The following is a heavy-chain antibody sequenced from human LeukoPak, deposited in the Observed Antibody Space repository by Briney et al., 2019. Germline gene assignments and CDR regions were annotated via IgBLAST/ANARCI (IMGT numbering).Heavy chain of an antibody. V-gene: IGHV4-34*01. D-gene: IGHD1-26*01. CDR1: GGSFSGYY. J-gene: IGHJ4*02. CDR2: INHSGST. CDR3: ARDKSYSGSSHDY. Sequence: SETLSLTCAVYGGSFSGYYWSWIRQPPGKGLEWIGEINHSGSTNYNPSLKSRVTISVDTSKNQFSPKLSSVTAADTAVYYCARDKSYSGSSHDYWGQGTLVTVSS.